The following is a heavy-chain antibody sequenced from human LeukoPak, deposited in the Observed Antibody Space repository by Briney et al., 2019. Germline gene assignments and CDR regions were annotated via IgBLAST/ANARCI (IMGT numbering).Heavy chain of an antibody. CDR2: ISGSGGST. J-gene: IGHJ6*02. CDR1: GFTFSTYA. D-gene: IGHD3-10*01. CDR3: AKSGGLSGSGRLAMDV. Sequence: GGSLRLSCAASGFTFSTYAMSWVRLAPGKGLEWVSGISGSGGSTYHADSVKGRFTSSRDNSNNTLYVQMSSLRVEDTAVYYCAKSGGLSGSGRLAMDVWGQGTTVTVSS. V-gene: IGHV3-23*01.